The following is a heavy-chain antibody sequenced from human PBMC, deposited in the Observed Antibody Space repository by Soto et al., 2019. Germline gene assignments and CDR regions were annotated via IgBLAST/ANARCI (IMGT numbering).Heavy chain of an antibody. D-gene: IGHD2-21*01. J-gene: IGHJ5*01. V-gene: IGHV4-39*01. Sequence: SETLSLTCTVSGVSIHNSHSFWAWIRQPPGKGLQFIASVYHNGGAHYNSSLKSRVTISVGTANNQVSLRMRSLTAADTAFYYCGRVVEGATRHTDPDSWGEGIMVTVYS. CDR2: VYHNGGA. CDR3: GRVVEGATRHTDPDS. CDR1: GVSIHNSHSF.